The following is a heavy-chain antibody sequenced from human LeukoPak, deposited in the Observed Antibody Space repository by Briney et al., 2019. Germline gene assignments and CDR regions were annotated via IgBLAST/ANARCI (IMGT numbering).Heavy chain of an antibody. CDR2: LYDSGST. CDR1: SDFNNRSSYY. V-gene: IGHV4-39*01. J-gene: IGHJ3*02. CDR3: ARHTRPGYSGYENAFDI. Sequence: TSDTESLMCTLWSDFNNRSSYYWQWIRQPPGKGLEWFGKLYDSGSTNCKPSLRSRVTISADTSKNQFCLKLSSVTAADTPVYYCARHTRPGYSGYENAFDIWGQGTMISDSP. D-gene: IGHD5-12*01.